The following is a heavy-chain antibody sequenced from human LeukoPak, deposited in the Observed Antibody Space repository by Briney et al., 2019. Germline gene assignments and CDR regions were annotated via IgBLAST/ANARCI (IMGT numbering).Heavy chain of an antibody. Sequence: GSLRLSCAASGFTFSSYSMNWVRQPPGKGPEWIGEITHSGGTIYNPSLKSRLSISRDTSKNLLSLKLRSVTAADTAVYYCARGPWGGVRVSFVYLDYWGPGALVTVSS. J-gene: IGHJ4*02. CDR2: ITHSGGT. D-gene: IGHD3-10*01. CDR1: GFTFSSYS. CDR3: ARGPWGGVRVSFVYLDY. V-gene: IGHV4-34*01.